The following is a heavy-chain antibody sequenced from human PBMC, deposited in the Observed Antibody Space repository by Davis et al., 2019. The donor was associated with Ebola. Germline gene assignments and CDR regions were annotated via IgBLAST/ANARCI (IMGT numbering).Heavy chain of an antibody. CDR3: ARGIRRYSYGLHFDY. CDR1: GGSFSGYY. CDR2: IHHIGST. V-gene: IGHV4-34*01. D-gene: IGHD5-18*01. J-gene: IGHJ4*02. Sequence: MPSETLSLTCAVYGGSFSGYYWTWIRQSPGKGLEWIGEIHHIGSTNYNPSLKSRVTISVDTSKNQFSLKLSSVTAADTAVYYCARGIRRYSYGLHFDYWGQGTLVTVSS.